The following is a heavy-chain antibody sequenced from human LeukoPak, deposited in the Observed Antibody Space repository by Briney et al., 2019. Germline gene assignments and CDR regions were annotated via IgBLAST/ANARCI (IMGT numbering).Heavy chain of an antibody. D-gene: IGHD5-12*01. V-gene: IGHV3-33*06. CDR3: AKDRSAYGKDFDY. CDR2: IRYDGSNK. J-gene: IGHJ4*02. CDR1: GFTLSSYG. Sequence: GGSLRLSCAASGFTLSSYGIHWVRQAPGKGLEWVAVIRYDGSNKYYADSVKGRFTISRDNSKNTLYRQMNSLRAEDTAVYYCAKDRSAYGKDFDYWGQGTLVTVSS.